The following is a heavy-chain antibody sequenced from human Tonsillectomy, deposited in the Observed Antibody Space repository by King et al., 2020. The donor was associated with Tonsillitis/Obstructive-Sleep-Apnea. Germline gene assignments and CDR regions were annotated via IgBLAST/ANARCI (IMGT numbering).Heavy chain of an antibody. CDR2: IKSKTDGGTT. D-gene: IGHD3-22*01. CDR3: TTSSDDSSGYYTGDWFDP. Sequence: VQLVESGGGLVKPGGSLRLSCAASGFTFSNAWMNWVRQAPGKGLEWVGRIKSKTDGGTTDYAAPVKGRFTISRDDSKNTLYLKMNSLKTEDTAVYYCTTSSDDSSGYYTGDWFDPWGQXTLVTVSS. CDR1: GFTFSNAW. J-gene: IGHJ5*02. V-gene: IGHV3-15*07.